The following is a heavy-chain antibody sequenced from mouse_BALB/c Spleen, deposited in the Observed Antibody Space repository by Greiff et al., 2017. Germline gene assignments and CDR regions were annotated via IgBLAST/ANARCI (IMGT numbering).Heavy chain of an antibody. J-gene: IGHJ4*01. CDR2: INPYNGDT. CDR1: GYSFTGYF. D-gene: IGHD1-1*01. Sequence: VQLQQSGPELVKPGASVKISCKASGYSFTGYFMNWVKQSHGKSLEWIGRINPYNGDTFYNQKFKGKATLTVDKSSSTAHMELLSLTSEDSAVYYCGTDYYGSSYAMDYWGQGTSVTVSS. CDR3: GTDYYGSSYAMDY. V-gene: IGHV1-37*01.